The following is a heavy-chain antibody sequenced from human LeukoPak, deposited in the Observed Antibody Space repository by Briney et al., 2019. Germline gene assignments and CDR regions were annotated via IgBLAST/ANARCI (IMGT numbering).Heavy chain of an antibody. CDR2: ISWNSGSI. J-gene: IGHJ4*02. Sequence: PGGSLRLSCAASGFTFDDYAMHWVRQAPGKGLEWVSGISWNSGSIGYADSVKGRFTISRDNAKNSLYLQMNSLRAEDTALYYCARSLPFSEAGSSHLGFDYWGQGTLVTVSS. CDR3: ARSLPFSEAGSSHLGFDY. V-gene: IGHV3-9*01. CDR1: GFTFDDYA. D-gene: IGHD6-13*01.